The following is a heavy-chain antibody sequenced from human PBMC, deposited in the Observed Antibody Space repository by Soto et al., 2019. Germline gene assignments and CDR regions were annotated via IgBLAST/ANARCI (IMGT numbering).Heavy chain of an antibody. CDR2: ISSNGVGT. CDR1: EFTLSGCA. CDR3: ARRARPDFYYMDV. Sequence: GGSMRLSCAASEFTLSGCAMDWGRLAPGKGLEYVSGISSNGVGTYYANSVQGRFTISRDNSKNTVYLQMGSLRSEDMAVYYCARRARPDFYYMDVWGKGTTVTVSS. V-gene: IGHV3-64*01. J-gene: IGHJ6*03. D-gene: IGHD6-6*01.